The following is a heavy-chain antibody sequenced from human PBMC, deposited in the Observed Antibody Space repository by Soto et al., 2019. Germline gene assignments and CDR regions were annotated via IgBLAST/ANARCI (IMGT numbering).Heavy chain of an antibody. CDR3: ARARYSSFHYYYGMDV. J-gene: IGHJ6*02. CDR1: GGSFSGYY. CDR2: INHSGGT. V-gene: IGHV4-34*01. D-gene: IGHD6-13*01. Sequence: SETLSLTCAVYGGSFSGYYWSWIRQPPGKGLEWIGEINHSGGTNYNPSLKSRVTISVDTSKNQFSLKLSSVTAADTAVYYCARARYSSFHYYYGMDVWGQGTTVTVSS.